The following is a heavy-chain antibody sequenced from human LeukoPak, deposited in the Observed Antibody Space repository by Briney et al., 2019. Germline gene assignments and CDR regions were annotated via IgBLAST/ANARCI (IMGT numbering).Heavy chain of an antibody. CDR1: GFTFSIYW. V-gene: IGHV3-74*01. Sequence: PGGSLRLSCAVSGFTFSIYWMHWVRQAPGEGLVWVSRINGDGRTATYADSVKGRFTSSRDNAKNTLSLQMNNLRAEDTGVYYCARDSHLWSIDEWGQGSLVTVSS. J-gene: IGHJ4*02. CDR2: INGDGRTA. D-gene: IGHD5-18*01. CDR3: ARDSHLWSIDE.